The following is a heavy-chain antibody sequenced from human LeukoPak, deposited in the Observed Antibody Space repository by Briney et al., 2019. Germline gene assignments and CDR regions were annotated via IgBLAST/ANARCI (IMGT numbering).Heavy chain of an antibody. D-gene: IGHD6-25*01. CDR1: GFTFSNAW. CDR3: SANNARHNDY. J-gene: IGHJ4*02. CDR2: IKSKSDGETT. V-gene: IGHV3-15*01. Sequence: GGSLRLSCAASGFTFSNAWMSWVRQAPGKGLEWVGRIKSKSDGETTDYAAPVKGRFTISRDDSKNTLYLQMNSLKTEDTAVYYCSANNARHNDYWSQGILVTVSS.